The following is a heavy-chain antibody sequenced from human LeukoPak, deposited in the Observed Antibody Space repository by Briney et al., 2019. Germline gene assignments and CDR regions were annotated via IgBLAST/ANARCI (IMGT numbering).Heavy chain of an antibody. CDR3: ARLSGYEKGYVFDI. V-gene: IGHV3-48*02. CDR1: GFTFSSYS. Sequence: GGSLRLSCAASGFTFSSYSMNWVRQAPGKGLEWVSYISSSSSAIHYTDSVKGRFTISRDNAKNSLYLQMNSLRDEDTAVYYCARLSGYEKGYVFDIWGQGTMVTVSS. J-gene: IGHJ3*02. D-gene: IGHD5-12*01. CDR2: ISSSSSAI.